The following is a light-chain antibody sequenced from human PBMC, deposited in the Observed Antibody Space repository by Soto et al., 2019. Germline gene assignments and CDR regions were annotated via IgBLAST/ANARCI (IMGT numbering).Light chain of an antibody. V-gene: IGLV2-23*01. CDR3: CSHAGGNNYV. J-gene: IGLJ1*01. CDR1: SSDVGSDDL. Sequence: QSVLTQPASVSGSPGQSITISCSGTSSDVGSDDLVSWYQQYPGEAPKVMIYEDSKRPSGVSSRFSGSKSGNTASLTISGLQAEDEADYYCCSHAGGNNYVFGTGTKLTVL. CDR2: EDS.